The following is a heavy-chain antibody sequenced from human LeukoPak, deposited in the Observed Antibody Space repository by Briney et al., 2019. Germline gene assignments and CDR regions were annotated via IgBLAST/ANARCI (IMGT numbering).Heavy chain of an antibody. Sequence: SSETLSLTCTVSGGSISSYYWSWIRQPAGKGLEWIGRIYTSGSTNYNPSLKSRVTISVDKFKNQFSLKLSSVTAADTAVYYCARYDCGGDCYLDYWGQGTLVTVSS. CDR2: IYTSGST. J-gene: IGHJ4*02. V-gene: IGHV4-4*07. CDR1: GGSISSYY. CDR3: ARYDCGGDCYLDY. D-gene: IGHD2-21*02.